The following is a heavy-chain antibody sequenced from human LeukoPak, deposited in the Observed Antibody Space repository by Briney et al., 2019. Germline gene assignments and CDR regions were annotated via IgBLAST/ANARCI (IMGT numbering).Heavy chain of an antibody. D-gene: IGHD2-2*01. CDR2: ISGSGGST. Sequence: GGSLRLSCAASGFTFSSYAMSWVRQAPGKGLEWVSAISGSGGSTYYADSVKGRFTISRDNSMDTLFLQMNSLRPEDTALYYCAKGMEWVVVPAALDVWGQGTTVSVSS. V-gene: IGHV3-23*01. CDR1: GFTFSSYA. J-gene: IGHJ6*02. CDR3: AKGMEWVVVPAALDV.